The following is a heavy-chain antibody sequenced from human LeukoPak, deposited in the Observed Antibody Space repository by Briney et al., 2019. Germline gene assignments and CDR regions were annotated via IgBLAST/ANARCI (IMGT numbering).Heavy chain of an antibody. J-gene: IGHJ4*02. CDR2: INPNSGGT. D-gene: IGHD6-19*01. CDR1: GYTFTGYY. CDR3: ARDRLSSGNDY. Sequence: ASVKVSCKASGYTFTGYYMHWVRQAPGQGLEWMGWINPNSGGTNYAQKFQGRVTMTTDTSTSTAYMELGSLRSDDTAVYYCARDRLSSGNDYWGQGTLVTVSS. V-gene: IGHV1-2*02.